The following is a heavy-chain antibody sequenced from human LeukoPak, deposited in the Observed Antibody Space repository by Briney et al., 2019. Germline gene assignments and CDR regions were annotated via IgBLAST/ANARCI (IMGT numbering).Heavy chain of an antibody. Sequence: GGSLRLSCAASGFTFSSYSMNWVRQAPWKGLEWVSSISSSSSYIYYADSVKGRFTISRDNAKNSLYLQMNSLRAEDTAVYYCARDWTSSSSWYWYPPSYSNFDYWGQGTLVTVSS. V-gene: IGHV3-21*01. CDR2: ISSSSSYI. CDR3: ARDWTSSSSWYWYPPSYSNFDY. CDR1: GFTFSSYS. J-gene: IGHJ4*02. D-gene: IGHD6-13*01.